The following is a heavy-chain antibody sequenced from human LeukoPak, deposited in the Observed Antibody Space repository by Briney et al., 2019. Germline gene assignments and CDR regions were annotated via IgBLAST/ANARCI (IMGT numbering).Heavy chain of an antibody. V-gene: IGHV4-61*10. Sequence: SSQTLSLTCTVSGGSISSGSYYWSWIRQAAGKGLEWIGYIYYSGSTNYNPSLKSRVTISVDTSKNQFSLKLSSVTAADTAVYYCARTTEGGYTYDYFYYYYMDVWGKGTTVTISS. J-gene: IGHJ6*03. CDR2: IYYSGST. CDR1: GGSISSGSYY. D-gene: IGHD5-18*01. CDR3: ARTTEGGYTYDYFYYYYMDV.